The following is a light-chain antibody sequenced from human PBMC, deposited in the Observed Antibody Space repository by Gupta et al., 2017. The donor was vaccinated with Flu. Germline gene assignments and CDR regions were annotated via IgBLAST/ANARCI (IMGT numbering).Light chain of an antibody. CDR1: QSVLKSGKNKNY. J-gene: IGKJ1*01. CDR3: QQEHHTPWT. Sequence: DIVMTHSPDSLAVSLGERATINCKSSQSVLKSGKNKNYLAWYQQRPGQPPKVLFYWASTRESGVPDRFSGSGFGTDFTLTITSLQAEDVAVYYCQQEHHTPWTFGQGTQVEIK. V-gene: IGKV4-1*01. CDR2: WAS.